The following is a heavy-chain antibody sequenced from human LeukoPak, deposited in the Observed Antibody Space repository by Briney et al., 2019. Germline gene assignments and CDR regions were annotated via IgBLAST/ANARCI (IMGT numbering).Heavy chain of an antibody. CDR1: GYTFSGTGWY. V-gene: IGHV1-2*02. D-gene: IGHD3-10*01. J-gene: IGHJ4*02. Sequence: ASVKVSCKASGYTFSGTGWYLYWLRQAPAQGLECMGWIHPNNGDTAYAQKFEGRVAMTRDTSISTAYMELRRLRTDDTAVYFCAQDGPAQMVDLDYWGQGTLVTVSS. CDR3: AQDGPAQMVDLDY. CDR2: IHPNNGDT.